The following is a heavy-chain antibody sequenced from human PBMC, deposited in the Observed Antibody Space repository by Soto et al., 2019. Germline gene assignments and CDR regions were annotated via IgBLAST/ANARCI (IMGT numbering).Heavy chain of an antibody. CDR3: ARDKITGLFDY. Sequence: SETLSLTCTVAGGSISGYYWTWIRQPPGAGLEWIGEINHSGSTNYNPSLKSRVTISVDTSKNQFSLKLTSVTAADTAVYYCARDKITGLFDYWGQGTLVTVSS. J-gene: IGHJ4*02. CDR2: INHSGST. V-gene: IGHV4-34*01. D-gene: IGHD2-8*02. CDR1: GGSISGYY.